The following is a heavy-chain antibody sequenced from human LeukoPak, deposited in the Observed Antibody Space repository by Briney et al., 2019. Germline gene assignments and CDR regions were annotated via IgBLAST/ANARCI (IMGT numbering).Heavy chain of an antibody. J-gene: IGHJ5*02. V-gene: IGHV3-33*08. CDR1: GFTFSSYG. CDR3: ARDGLRGNNWFDP. Sequence: GGSLRLSCAASGFTFSSYGMHWVRQAPGKGLEWVAVIWYDGSKKYYADSVKGRFTISRDNFKNTLDLQMNSLRAADTAVYYCARDGLRGNNWFDPWGQGTLVTVSS. D-gene: IGHD5-24*01. CDR2: IWYDGSKK.